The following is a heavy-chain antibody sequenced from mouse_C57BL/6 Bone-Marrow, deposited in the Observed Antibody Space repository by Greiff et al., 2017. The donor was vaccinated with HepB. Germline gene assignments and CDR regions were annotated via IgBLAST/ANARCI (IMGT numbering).Heavy chain of an antibody. CDR3: ARKGRACYFDY. Sequence: QVHVKQPGAELVKPGASVKMSCKASGYTFTSYWLTWVKQRPGQGLEGIGDIYPGSGSTNYNEKFKSKATLTVDTSSSTAYMQLSSLTSEDSAVYYCARKGRACYFDYWGQGTTLTVSS. V-gene: IGHV1-55*01. D-gene: IGHD3-3*01. CDR1: GYTFTSYW. J-gene: IGHJ2*01. CDR2: IYPGSGST.